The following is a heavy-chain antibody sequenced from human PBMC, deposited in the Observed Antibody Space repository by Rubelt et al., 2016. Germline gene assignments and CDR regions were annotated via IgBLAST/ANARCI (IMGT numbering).Heavy chain of an antibody. Sequence: TWIRQPPGKGLEWIGEINHSGSVYYNPSLKSRVTISVDTSKNQFSLKLSSLTAADTALYYCARVRCRGGKCYPYSYFAMDVWGQGTTVTVSS. D-gene: IGHD2-15*01. J-gene: IGHJ6*02. CDR3: ARVRCRGGKCYPYSYFAMDV. V-gene: IGHV4-34*01. CDR2: INHSGSV.